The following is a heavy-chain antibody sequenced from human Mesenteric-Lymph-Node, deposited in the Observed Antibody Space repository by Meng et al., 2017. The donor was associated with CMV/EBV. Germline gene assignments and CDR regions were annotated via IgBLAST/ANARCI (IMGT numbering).Heavy chain of an antibody. V-gene: IGHV4-34*02. J-gene: IGHJ4*02. CDR1: GGSFNGYH. CDR2: IKHSGST. D-gene: IGHD3-9*01. Sequence: QAQLLQWVAGLLKPSETLSVTCAVYGGSFNGYHWNWIRQSPEKGLEWIGEIKHSGSTTYNPSFTSRIIISVDTSTNQISLNMSSVTAADTAVYYCARGSSYDILTGYFDYWGQGALVTVSS. CDR3: ARGSSYDILTGYFDY.